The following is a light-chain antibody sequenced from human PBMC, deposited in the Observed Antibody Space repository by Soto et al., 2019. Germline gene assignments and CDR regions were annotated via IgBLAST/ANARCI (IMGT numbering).Light chain of an antibody. CDR3: QQYKSYSLA. J-gene: IGKJ4*02. CDR2: DAS. V-gene: IGKV1-5*01. Sequence: DIQMTQSPSTLSASVGDRVTITCRASQSVSTWLAWYQQKPGKAPKLLIYDASSLESEVPSRFSGSGSGTEFTLTITGLQPDDFATYYCQQYKSYSLAFGRGTRVEIK. CDR1: QSVSTW.